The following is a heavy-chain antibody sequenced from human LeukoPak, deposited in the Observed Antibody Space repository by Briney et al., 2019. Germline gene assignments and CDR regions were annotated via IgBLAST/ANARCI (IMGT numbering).Heavy chain of an antibody. D-gene: IGHD1-26*01. CDR1: GYTFTSYD. J-gene: IGHJ6*02. V-gene: IGHV1-8*01. Sequence: ASVKVSCKASGYTFTSYDINWVRQATGQGLEWMGWMNPNSGNTGYAQKLQGRVTMTTDTSTSTAYMELRSLRSDDTAVYYCARERSGSYYYYGMDVWGQGTTVTVSS. CDR3: ARERSGSYYYYGMDV. CDR2: MNPNSGNT.